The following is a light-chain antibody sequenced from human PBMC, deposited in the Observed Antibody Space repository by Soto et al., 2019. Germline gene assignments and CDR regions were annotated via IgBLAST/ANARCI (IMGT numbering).Light chain of an antibody. Sequence: ELLMTQSPATLSVSPGERATLFCRASQSVSNKLAWYQQKPGQTPRLLIFNASTRATGIPARFSGSGSGTEFTLTISSVQSADFAVYYCQHYNNYLAWTFGQGTKVEVK. J-gene: IGKJ1*01. CDR2: NAS. CDR1: QSVSNK. CDR3: QHYNNYLAWT. V-gene: IGKV3-15*01.